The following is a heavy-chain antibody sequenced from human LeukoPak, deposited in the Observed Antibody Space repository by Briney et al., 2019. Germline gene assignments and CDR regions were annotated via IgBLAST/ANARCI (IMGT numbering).Heavy chain of an antibody. CDR1: GYSFTSYW. V-gene: IGHV5-51*01. D-gene: IGHD3-3*01. Sequence: GESLKISCKGSGYSFTSYWIGWVRQMPGKGLEWMGIIYPGDSDTRYSPSFQGQVTISADKSISTAYLQWSSLKASDTAMYYCARVPLTIFGVVHFDYWGQGTLVTVSS. CDR2: IYPGDSDT. J-gene: IGHJ4*02. CDR3: ARVPLTIFGVVHFDY.